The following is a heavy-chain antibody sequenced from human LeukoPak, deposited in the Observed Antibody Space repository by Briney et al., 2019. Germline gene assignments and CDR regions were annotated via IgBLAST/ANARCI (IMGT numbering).Heavy chain of an antibody. CDR2: INHSGST. J-gene: IGHJ6*03. Sequence: SETLSLTCAVYGGSFSGYYWSWIRQPPGKGLEWIGEINHSGSTNYNPSLKSRVTISVDTSKNQFSLKLSSVTAADTAVYYCARRSGSGSYHKAYYYMDVWGKGTTVTVSS. CDR3: ARRSGSGSYHKAYYYMDV. D-gene: IGHD3-10*01. V-gene: IGHV4-34*01. CDR1: GGSFSGYY.